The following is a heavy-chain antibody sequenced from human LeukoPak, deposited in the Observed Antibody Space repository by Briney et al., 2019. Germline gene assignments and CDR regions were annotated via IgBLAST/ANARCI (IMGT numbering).Heavy chain of an antibody. V-gene: IGHV3-30*18. D-gene: IGHD6-13*01. CDR1: GFAFSYYV. CDR2: ISSDGSKK. Sequence: GGSLRLSCEASGFAFSYYVIHWVRQAPGKGLEWVALISSDGSKKYYADSVRGRFTISRDNSKNTLYLQMNSLRAEDSAVYYCAKEYLEAAAGTDFDHWGQGTLVTVSS. J-gene: IGHJ4*02. CDR3: AKEYLEAAAGTDFDH.